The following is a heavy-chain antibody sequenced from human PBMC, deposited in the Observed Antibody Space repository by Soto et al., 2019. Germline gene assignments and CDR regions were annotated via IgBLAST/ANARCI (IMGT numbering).Heavy chain of an antibody. V-gene: IGHV1-69*06. CDR2: IIPIFGTA. J-gene: IGHJ6*02. CDR1: GGTFSSYA. Sequence: QVQLVQSGAEVKKPGSSVKVSCKASGGTFSSYAISWVRQAPGQGLEWMGGIIPIFGTANYAQKFQGRVTITADKSTSTAYMELSSLRSEETAVYYCASGRIAVDSPPYYYYYGMDVWGQGTTVTVSS. CDR3: ASGRIAVDSPPYYYYYGMDV. D-gene: IGHD6-19*01.